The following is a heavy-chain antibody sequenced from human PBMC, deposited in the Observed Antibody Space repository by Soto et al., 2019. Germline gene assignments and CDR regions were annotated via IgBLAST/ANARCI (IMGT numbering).Heavy chain of an antibody. Sequence: QVQLQESGSGVLKPSETLSLTCAVSGDSLTSGDYSWSWIRQPPGKGLEWIGYIYHSGGIYYNPSLNSRVSLSVERAKNHLSLRLRSVTAADTATYYCARVVNDRLSDSEYYFESWGQGFLVSVSS. D-gene: IGHD2-21*01. V-gene: IGHV4-30-2*01. J-gene: IGHJ4*02. CDR3: ARVVNDRLSDSEYYFES. CDR1: GDSLTSGDYS. CDR2: IYHSGGI.